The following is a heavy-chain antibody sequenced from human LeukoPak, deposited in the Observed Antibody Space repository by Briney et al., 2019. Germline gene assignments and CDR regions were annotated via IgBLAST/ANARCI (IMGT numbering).Heavy chain of an antibody. Sequence: GGSLRLSCAASGFSFSSYVMSWVRQAPGKGLEWVSSIGGRGGNTYYADSVKGRFTVSRDNSMNTLYLQMKSLRAEDTAVYYCARGWSRDSSTLDYWGQGTLVTVSS. CDR2: IGGRGGNT. D-gene: IGHD2-8*01. V-gene: IGHV3-23*01. J-gene: IGHJ4*02. CDR3: ARGWSRDSSTLDY. CDR1: GFSFSSYV.